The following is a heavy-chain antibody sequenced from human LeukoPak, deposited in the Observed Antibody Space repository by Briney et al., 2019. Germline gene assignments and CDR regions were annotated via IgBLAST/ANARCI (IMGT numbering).Heavy chain of an antibody. Sequence: SETLSLTCTVSAGSLSSYYWSWIRQPPGKGLEWIGYIYYSGNTIYNPSLKSRVTISIDTSKNQFSLKLSSVTAADTAVYYCARRRYNYDYWGQGTLVTVSS. CDR3: ARRRYNYDY. D-gene: IGHD5-18*01. CDR1: AGSLSSYY. V-gene: IGHV4-59*01. J-gene: IGHJ4*02. CDR2: IYYSGNT.